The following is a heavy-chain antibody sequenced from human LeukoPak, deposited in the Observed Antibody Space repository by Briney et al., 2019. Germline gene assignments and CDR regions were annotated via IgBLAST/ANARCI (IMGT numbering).Heavy chain of an antibody. CDR2: IIPIFGTA. Sequence: SVKVSCKASGGTFSSYAIGWVRQAPGQGLEWMGGIIPIFGTANYAQKFQGRVTITADESTSTAYMELSSLRSEDTAVYYCASLPTYYYDSSALDIWGQGTMVTVSS. J-gene: IGHJ3*02. CDR3: ASLPTYYYDSSALDI. D-gene: IGHD3-22*01. V-gene: IGHV1-69*13. CDR1: GGTFSSYA.